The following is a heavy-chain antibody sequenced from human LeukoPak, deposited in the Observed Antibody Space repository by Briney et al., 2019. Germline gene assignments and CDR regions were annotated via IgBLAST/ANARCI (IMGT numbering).Heavy chain of an antibody. Sequence: GGSLRLSCAAFGFTFSSYAMSWVRQAPGKGLVWVSCIKSDGSFTSIADSAKGRFTISRDNAKNTVYLQMNSLRVEDTAVYYCVRDNRSYNFDHWGQGTLVTVSS. CDR2: IKSDGSFT. CDR1: GFTFSSYA. V-gene: IGHV3-74*01. D-gene: IGHD1-26*01. CDR3: VRDNRSYNFDH. J-gene: IGHJ4*02.